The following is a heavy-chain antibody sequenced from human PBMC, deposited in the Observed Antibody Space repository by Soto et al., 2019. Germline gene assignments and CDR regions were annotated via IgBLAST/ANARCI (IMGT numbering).Heavy chain of an antibody. D-gene: IGHD4-17*01. CDR2: ISYDGTNK. CDR1: GFTFSTYG. CDR3: AKDLQSYGDYDYYCYGMDV. J-gene: IGHJ6*02. Sequence: QVQLVESGGGEVQPGRSLTISCAASGFTFSTYGMHWVRQTPGKGLEWVSGISYDGTNKFYSDSLEGRLTICRDNFKNTLTLQMNSLRANDTAVYSCAKDLQSYGDYDYYCYGMDVWGLGTRVTVSS. V-gene: IGHV3-30*18.